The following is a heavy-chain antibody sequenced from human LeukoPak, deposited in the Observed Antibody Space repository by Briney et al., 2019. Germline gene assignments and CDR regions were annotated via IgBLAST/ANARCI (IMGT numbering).Heavy chain of an antibody. J-gene: IGHJ4*02. D-gene: IGHD3-9*01. CDR2: IIPIFGTA. CDR1: GGTFSSYA. Sequence: SVKVSCKASGGTFSSYAISWVRQAPGQGLEWMGGIIPIFGTANYAQKFQGRVTITADESTSTAYMELSSLRSEDTAVYYCAMGNNFDFFYFDYWGQGTLVSVAS. CDR3: AMGNNFDFFYFDY. V-gene: IGHV1-69*01.